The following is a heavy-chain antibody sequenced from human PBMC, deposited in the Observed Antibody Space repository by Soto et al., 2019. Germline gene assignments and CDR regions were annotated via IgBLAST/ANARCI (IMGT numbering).Heavy chain of an antibody. CDR3: ATMGTPATGLYYFDY. CDR2: IYYSGTS. D-gene: IGHD2-15*01. CDR1: GGSISTSSYY. V-gene: IGHV4-39*01. J-gene: IGHJ4*02. Sequence: PSDTLSLTCTVSGGSISTSSYYWGWILHPPGKGLEWIGTIYYSGTSYHNPSLKSRVTISVDTSKNQFSLNLSFVTAADTAVYYCATMGTPATGLYYFDYWGQGTLVTVSS.